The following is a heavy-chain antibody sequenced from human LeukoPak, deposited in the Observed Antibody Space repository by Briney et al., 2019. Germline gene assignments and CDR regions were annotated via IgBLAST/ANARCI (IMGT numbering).Heavy chain of an antibody. CDR1: GFSLSTSGVG. J-gene: IGHJ1*01. CDR3: AHSPAGTSLFGAEYFQH. V-gene: IGHV2-5*01. Sequence: SGPTLVKPTQTLTLTCTFSGFSLSTSGVGVGWIRQTQGKALEWLALIYWNDDKRYSPSLKSRLTMTKDTSKNQVVLTMTNMDPVDTATYYCAHSPAGTSLFGAEYFQHWGQGTLVTVSS. D-gene: IGHD6-13*01. CDR2: IYWNDDK.